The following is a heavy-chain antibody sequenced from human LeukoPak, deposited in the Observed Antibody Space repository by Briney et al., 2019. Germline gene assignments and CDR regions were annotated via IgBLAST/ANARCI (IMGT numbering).Heavy chain of an antibody. CDR3: AREGISSADFYY. J-gene: IGHJ4*02. Sequence: SQTLSLTCAISGDSVSSNNATWNWIRQSPSRGLEWLGRTYYRSKWYNDYAVSVRSRITINPDTSKNHFSLQLNSVTPEDSAVFYCAREGISSADFYYWGQGTLVTVSS. CDR2: TYYRSKWYN. CDR1: GDSVSSNNAT. V-gene: IGHV6-1*01. D-gene: IGHD6-19*01.